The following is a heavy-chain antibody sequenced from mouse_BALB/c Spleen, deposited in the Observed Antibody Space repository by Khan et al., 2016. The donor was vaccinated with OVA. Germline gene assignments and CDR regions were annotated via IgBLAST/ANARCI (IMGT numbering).Heavy chain of an antibody. V-gene: IGHV9-3-1*01. Sequence: QVQLQQSGPELKKPGETVKISCKASGHTFTKYGMNWVKQAPGKGLKWMGWINTYTGEPTYADDFNGRFAFSLATSASTAYLQINNLKNEDTAIYFWARPPYFSYVLDNWGQGTSVTVSS. CDR3: ARPPYFSYVLDN. CDR2: INTYTGEP. J-gene: IGHJ4*01. D-gene: IGHD2-10*01. CDR1: GHTFTKYG.